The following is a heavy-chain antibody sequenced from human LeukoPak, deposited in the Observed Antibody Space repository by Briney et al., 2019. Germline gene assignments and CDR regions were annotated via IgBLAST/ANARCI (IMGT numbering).Heavy chain of an antibody. CDR1: GGSISIYY. Sequence: SETLSLTCTVSGGSISIYYWNWIRQPPGKGLEWIGYIYNSGSSTIYNPSLKSRVTISIDTSKNQFSLKLSSVTAADTAVYYCARDYCSGGSCFSYFDYWGQGTLVTVSS. J-gene: IGHJ4*02. CDR3: ARDYCSGGSCFSYFDY. V-gene: IGHV4-59*01. CDR2: IYNSGSST. D-gene: IGHD2-15*01.